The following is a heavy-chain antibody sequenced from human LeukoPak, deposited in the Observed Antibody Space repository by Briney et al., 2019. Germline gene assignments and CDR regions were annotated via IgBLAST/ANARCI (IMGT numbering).Heavy chain of an antibody. V-gene: IGHV3-23*01. CDR2: ISGSGGST. J-gene: IGHJ4*02. Sequence: PGGTLRLSCAASGFTLSSYAMSWVRQAPGKGLEWVSAISGSGGSTYYADPVKGRFTISGDNSKNTLYLQMNSLRAEDTAVYYCAKDTQNDKVDYWGQGTLVTVSS. CDR1: GFTLSSYA. CDR3: AKDTQNDKVDY.